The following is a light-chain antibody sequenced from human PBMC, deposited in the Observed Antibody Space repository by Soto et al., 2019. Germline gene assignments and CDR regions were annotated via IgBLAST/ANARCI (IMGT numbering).Light chain of an antibody. CDR2: EVT. J-gene: IGLJ1*01. Sequence: QSVLTQPPSASGSPLQSVTISCIGTSSDVGRYNYVSWYQHHPGKAPKLIIYEVTKRPSGVPDRFSGSKSGNTASLTVSGLQAEDEADYYCNSYVGSNNYVFGTGTKVTVL. CDR1: SSDVGRYNY. V-gene: IGLV2-8*01. CDR3: NSYVGSNNYV.